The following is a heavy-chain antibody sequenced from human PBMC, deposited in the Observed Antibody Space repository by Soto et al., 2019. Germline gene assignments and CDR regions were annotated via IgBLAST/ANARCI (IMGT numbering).Heavy chain of an antibody. CDR3: AKDATYSSSWPYYYYGMDV. V-gene: IGHV3-23*01. D-gene: IGHD6-13*01. CDR2: ISGSGGST. J-gene: IGHJ6*02. Sequence: GGSLRLSCAASGFTFSSYAMSWVRQAPGKGLEWVSAISGSGGSTYYADSVKGRFTISRDNSKNTLYLQMNSLRAEDTAVYYCAKDATYSSSWPYYYYGMDVWGQGTTVTVSS. CDR1: GFTFSSYA.